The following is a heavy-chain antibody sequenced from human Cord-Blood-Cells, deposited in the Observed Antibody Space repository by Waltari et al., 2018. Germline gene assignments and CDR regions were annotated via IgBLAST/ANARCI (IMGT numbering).Heavy chain of an antibody. Sequence: GSISSSSYYWGWIRQPPGKGLEWIGSIYYSGSTYYNPSLKSRVTISVDTSKNQFSLKLSSVTAADTAVYYCARSGGTFDYWGQGTLVTVSS. CDR3: ARSGGTFDY. D-gene: IGHD3-16*01. V-gene: IGHV4-39*01. CDR1: GSISSSSYY. J-gene: IGHJ4*02. CDR2: IYYSGST.